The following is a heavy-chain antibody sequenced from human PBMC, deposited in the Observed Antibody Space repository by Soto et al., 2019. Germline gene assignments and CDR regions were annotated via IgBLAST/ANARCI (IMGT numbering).Heavy chain of an antibody. CDR2: VNPGSGGT. CDR1: GCTFSDYY. Sequence: GASVKVSCKVSGCTFSDYYIHWVRQAPGQGLEWMGWVNPGSGGTHFAQEFQGRVILTRDTSITTAYMELSSLRSDDTAVYYCARGGNYFYWGQGTLVTVSS. V-gene: IGHV1-2*02. CDR3: ARGGNYFY. J-gene: IGHJ4*02. D-gene: IGHD3-22*01.